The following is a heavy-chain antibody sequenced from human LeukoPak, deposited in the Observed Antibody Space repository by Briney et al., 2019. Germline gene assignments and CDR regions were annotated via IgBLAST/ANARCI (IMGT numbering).Heavy chain of an antibody. J-gene: IGHJ4*02. CDR1: GFSFSNAW. V-gene: IGHV3-15*01. D-gene: IGHD2-21*02. CDR2: VKSKTDGGTT. Sequence: PGGSLTLSCLASGFSFSNAWMRWVGLAPGKGREWVGRVKSKTDGGTTDYAAPVKGRFTISRDDSKNTLYLQMNSLKTEDTAAYYCTGTVVTFWGYFDYWGQGTLATVSS. CDR3: TGTVVTFWGYFDY.